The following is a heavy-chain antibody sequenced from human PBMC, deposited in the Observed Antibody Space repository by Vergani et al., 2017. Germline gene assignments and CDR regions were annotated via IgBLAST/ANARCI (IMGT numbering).Heavy chain of an antibody. V-gene: IGHV3-64D*06. CDR1: GFTFSSYA. CDR2: ISSNGGST. J-gene: IGHJ3*02. Sequence: EVQLVESGGGLVQPGGSLRLSCSASGFTFSSYAMHWVRQAPGKGLEYVSAISSNGGSTYYADSVKGRFTISRDNSKNTLYLQMSSLRAEDTAVYYCAKGTHYDLDAFDIWGQGTMVTVSS. CDR3: AKGTHYDLDAFDI. D-gene: IGHD3-22*01.